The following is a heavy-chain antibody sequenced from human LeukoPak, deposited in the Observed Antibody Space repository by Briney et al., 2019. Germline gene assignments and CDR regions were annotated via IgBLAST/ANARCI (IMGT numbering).Heavy chain of an antibody. J-gene: IGHJ6*02. CDR2: ISYDGSNK. CDR3: AKVLFGMGVFYYYYGMDV. V-gene: IGHV3-30*18. CDR1: GFTFSSYG. Sequence: GGSLRLSCAASGFTFSSYGMHWVRQAPGKGLEWVAVISYDGSNKYYADSVKGRFTISRDNSKNTLYLQMNSLRAEDTAVYYCAKVLFGMGVFYYYYGMDVWGQGTTVTVSS. D-gene: IGHD1-26*01.